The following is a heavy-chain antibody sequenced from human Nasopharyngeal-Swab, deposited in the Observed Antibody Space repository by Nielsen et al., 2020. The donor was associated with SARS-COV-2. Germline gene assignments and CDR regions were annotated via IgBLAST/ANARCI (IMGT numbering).Heavy chain of an antibody. CDR2: ISAYNGNT. D-gene: IGHD6-13*01. CDR3: AREFERSSWYGLNYYYGMDV. Sequence: ASVKVSCKASGYTFTSYGISWVRQAPGQGLEWMGWISAYNGNTNYAQKLQGRVTMTTDTSTSTAYMELRSLRSDDTAVYYCAREFERSSWYGLNYYYGMDVWGQGTTVTVSS. J-gene: IGHJ6*02. V-gene: IGHV1-18*01. CDR1: GYTFTSYG.